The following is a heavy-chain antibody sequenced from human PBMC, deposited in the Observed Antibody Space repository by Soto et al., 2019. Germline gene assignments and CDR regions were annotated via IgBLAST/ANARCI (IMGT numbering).Heavy chain of an antibody. CDR2: ISSNGGST. D-gene: IGHD3-9*01. CDR1: GFTFSSYA. V-gene: IGHV3-64*02. CDR3: ARVAQYYDILTGPDAFDI. J-gene: IGHJ3*02. Sequence: PGGSLRLSCAASGFTFSSYAMHWVRQAPGKGLEYVSAISSNGGSTYYADSVKGRFTISRDNSKNTLYLQMNSLRAEDMAVYYCARVAQYYDILTGPDAFDIWGQGTMVTVSS.